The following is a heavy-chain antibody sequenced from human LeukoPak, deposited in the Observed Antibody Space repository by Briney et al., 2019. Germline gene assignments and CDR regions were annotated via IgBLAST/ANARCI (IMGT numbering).Heavy chain of an antibody. CDR3: AKDLSIAVAGDAFDF. CDR2: ISWNSGSI. D-gene: IGHD6-19*01. V-gene: IGHV3-9*01. J-gene: IGHJ3*01. Sequence: GGSLRLSCAASGFTFDDYAMHWVRQAPGKGLEWVSGISWNSGSIGYADSVKGRFTISRDNAKNSLYLQMNSLRAEDTALYYCAKDLSIAVAGDAFDFWGQGTMVTVSS. CDR1: GFTFDDYA.